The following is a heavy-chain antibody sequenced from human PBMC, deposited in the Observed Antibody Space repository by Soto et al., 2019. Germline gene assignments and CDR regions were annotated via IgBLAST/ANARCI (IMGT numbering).Heavy chain of an antibody. CDR3: ARPSSHTATTGTFNY. CDR2: FIPIRGLA. V-gene: IGHV1-69*02. D-gene: IGHD1-1*01. CDR1: GGSFNSHS. Sequence: QVQLVQSGAEVKKPGSSVIVSCKASGGSFNSHSINWVRQAPGQGLQWVGRFIPIRGLANYAQSFQGRVTITADKSTSTAYMELSSLGSDDTAVYYCARPSSHTATTGTFNYWGQGTPVTVSS. J-gene: IGHJ4*02.